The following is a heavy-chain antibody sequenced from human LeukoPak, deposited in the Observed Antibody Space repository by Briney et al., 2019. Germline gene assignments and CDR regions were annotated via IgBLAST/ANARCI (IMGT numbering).Heavy chain of an antibody. CDR1: GGSVSSGDYY. CDR3: ARLTTYYDILAGQGYDAFDI. D-gene: IGHD3-9*01. Sequence: SETLSLTCTVSGGSVSSGDYYWSWIRQPPGKGLERIGYIYYSGSTNYNPSLKSRVTISVDTSKNQFSLKLSSVTAADTAVYYCARLTTYYDILAGQGYDAFDIWGQGTMVTVSS. J-gene: IGHJ3*02. CDR2: IYYSGST. V-gene: IGHV4-61*08.